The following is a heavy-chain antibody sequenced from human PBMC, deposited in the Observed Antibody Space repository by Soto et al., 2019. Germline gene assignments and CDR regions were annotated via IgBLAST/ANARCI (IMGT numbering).Heavy chain of an antibody. CDR1: GFTLSRYS. V-gene: IGHV3-48*02. Sequence: EAQLVESGGGLVQPGGSERLSCAGSGFTLSRYSMSWVRQAPGKGLEYIAYIDTGSISKYYADSVEGRFAISRDNATNSLYLQLNSLRDEDTALYFCTRDRLTADFREAFDIWGQGTLVTVSS. D-gene: IGHD7-27*01. CDR3: TRDRLTADFREAFDI. CDR2: IDTGSISK. J-gene: IGHJ3*02.